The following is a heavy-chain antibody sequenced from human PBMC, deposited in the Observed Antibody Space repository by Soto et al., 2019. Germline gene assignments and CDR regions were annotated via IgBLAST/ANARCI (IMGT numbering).Heavy chain of an antibody. J-gene: IGHJ4*02. CDR2: IWYDGSNK. Sequence: ESVGGVVQPGRSLRLSCAASGFTFSSYGMHWVRQAPGKGLGWVAVIWYDGSNKYYADSVKGRFTISRDNSKNTLYLQMNSLRAEDTAVYYCARDKVAAAGPFDYWGQGTLVTVSS. D-gene: IGHD6-13*01. CDR1: GFTFSSYG. CDR3: ARDKVAAAGPFDY. V-gene: IGHV3-33*01.